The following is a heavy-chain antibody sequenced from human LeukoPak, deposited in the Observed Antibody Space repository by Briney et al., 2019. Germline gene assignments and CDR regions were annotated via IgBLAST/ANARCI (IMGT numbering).Heavy chain of an antibody. V-gene: IGHV4-4*07. J-gene: IGHJ6*03. CDR3: ARDRRVQLWNYYYYYMDV. D-gene: IGHD5-18*01. CDR1: GGSISSYY. Sequence: PSETLSLTCTVSGGSISSYYWSWIRQPAGKGLEWIGRIYISGSGSTNYNPSLKSRVTMSVDTSKNQFSLKLSSVTAADTAVYYCARDRRVQLWNYYYYYMDVWGKGTTVTISS. CDR2: IYISGSGST.